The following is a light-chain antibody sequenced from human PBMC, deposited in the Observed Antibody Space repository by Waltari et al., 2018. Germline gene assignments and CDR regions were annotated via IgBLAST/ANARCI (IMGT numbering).Light chain of an antibody. V-gene: IGKV3-20*01. CDR3: QHYVRLPAT. CDR1: QSVSRT. Sequence: EIVLTQSPGTLSLAPGERATLSCRASQSVSRTLAWYQQKPGQAPSLLIYAASTRATGIQDRFSGRGSGTDLSLTISRLEPEDFAVYYCQHYVRLPATFGQGTKVEIK. J-gene: IGKJ1*01. CDR2: AAS.